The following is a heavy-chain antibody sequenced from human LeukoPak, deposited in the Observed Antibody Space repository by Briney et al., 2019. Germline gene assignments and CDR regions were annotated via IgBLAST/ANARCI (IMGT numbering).Heavy chain of an antibody. CDR1: GYTFTTYD. V-gene: IGHV1-8*01. D-gene: IGHD3-22*01. Sequence: GASAKVSCKASGYTFTTYDITWVRQATGQGLEWMGWMNPNSGDTAYAQKFEGRVAMTRDTSISTAYMELSSLRSEDTAVYFCARGLGDYYDTSDYYYAVPAHWGQGTLVTVSS. CDR3: ARGLGDYYDTSDYYYAVPAH. J-gene: IGHJ4*02. CDR2: MNPNSGDT.